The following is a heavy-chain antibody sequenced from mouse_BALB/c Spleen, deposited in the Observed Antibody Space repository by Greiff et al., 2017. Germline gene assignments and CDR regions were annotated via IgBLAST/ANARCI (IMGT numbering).Heavy chain of an antibody. V-gene: IGHV1S137*01. Sequence: VQGVESGAELVRPGVSVKISCKGSGYTFTDYAMHWVKQSHAKSLEWIGVISTYYGDASYNQKFKGKATMTVDKSSSTAYMELARLTSEDSAIYYCAREYGNSFDYWGQGTTLTVSS. D-gene: IGHD2-10*02. J-gene: IGHJ2*01. CDR1: GYTFTDYA. CDR2: ISTYYGDA. CDR3: AREYGNSFDY.